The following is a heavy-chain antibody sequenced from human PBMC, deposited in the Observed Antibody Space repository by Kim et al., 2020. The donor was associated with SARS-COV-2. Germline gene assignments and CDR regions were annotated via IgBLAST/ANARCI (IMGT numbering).Heavy chain of an antibody. D-gene: IGHD3-16*01. Sequence: GGSLRLSCAASGFTFSSYSMNWVRQAPGKGLEWVSSISSSSSYIYYADSVKGRFTISRDNAKNSLYLQMNSLRAEDTAVYYCARDPLYDYVWGNYWVMDVWGQGTTVTVSS. J-gene: IGHJ6*02. V-gene: IGHV3-21*01. CDR2: ISSSSSYI. CDR3: ARDPLYDYVWGNYWVMDV. CDR1: GFTFSSYS.